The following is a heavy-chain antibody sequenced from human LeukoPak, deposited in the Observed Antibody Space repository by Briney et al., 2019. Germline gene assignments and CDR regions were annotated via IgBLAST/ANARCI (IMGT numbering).Heavy chain of an antibody. D-gene: IGHD3-22*01. Sequence: GGSLRLSCAASGFTFSSYWMSWFRQAPGKGLECVANIKEDGSEEYYVDSVKGRFSISRDNAKNSLYLQMNSLRAEDTAVYYCARDWLAGNPYHAFDLWGKGTMVTVSS. CDR2: IKEDGSEE. CDR1: GFTFSSYW. CDR3: ARDWLAGNPYHAFDL. J-gene: IGHJ3*01. V-gene: IGHV3-7*01.